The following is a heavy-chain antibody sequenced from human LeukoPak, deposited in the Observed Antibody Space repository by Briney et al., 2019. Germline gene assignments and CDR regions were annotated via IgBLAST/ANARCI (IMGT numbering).Heavy chain of an antibody. Sequence: GGSLRLSCAASGFTFSSYSMNWVRQAPGKGLEWVSSISSSSSYIYYADSVKGRFTISRDNAKNSLYLQMDSLRAEDTAVYYCAGDSPGVTPIDYWGQGTLVTVSS. CDR1: GFTFSSYS. V-gene: IGHV3-21*01. D-gene: IGHD4-23*01. CDR2: ISSSSSYI. CDR3: AGDSPGVTPIDY. J-gene: IGHJ4*02.